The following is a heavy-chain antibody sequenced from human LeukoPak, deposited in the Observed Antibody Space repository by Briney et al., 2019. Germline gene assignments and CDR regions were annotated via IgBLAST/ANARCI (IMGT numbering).Heavy chain of an antibody. J-gene: IGHJ6*03. V-gene: IGHV4-59*01. CDR1: GGSISSYY. Sequence: NPSETLSLTCTVSGGSISSYYWSWIRQPPGKGLEWIGYIYYSGSTNYNPSLKSRVTISVDTSKNQFSLKLSSVTAADTAVYYCARDTGPRSGSTIYYYYMDVWGKGTTVTISS. D-gene: IGHD3-10*01. CDR2: IYYSGST. CDR3: ARDTGPRSGSTIYYYYMDV.